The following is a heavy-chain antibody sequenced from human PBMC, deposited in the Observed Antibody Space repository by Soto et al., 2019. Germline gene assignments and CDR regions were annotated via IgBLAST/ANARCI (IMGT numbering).Heavy chain of an antibody. D-gene: IGHD3-16*01. J-gene: IGHJ6*02. CDR2: ISYDGSNK. CDR1: GFTFSSYG. V-gene: IGHV3-30*03. CDR3: ARTRVYDSYNYYVMAV. Sequence: GGSLRLSCAASGFTFSSYGMHWVRQAPGKGLEWVAVISYDGSNKYYALSVKSRITINPDTSKNQFSLQLNSVTPEDTTVYYCARTRVYDSYNYYVMAVWGQGTTVTVSS.